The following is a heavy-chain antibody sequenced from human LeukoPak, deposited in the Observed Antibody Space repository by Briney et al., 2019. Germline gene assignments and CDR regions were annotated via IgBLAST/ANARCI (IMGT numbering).Heavy chain of an antibody. CDR2: ISSNGGST. J-gene: IGHJ4*02. Sequence: PGGSLRLSCAASGFTLSSYAMHWVRQAPGKGLEYVSAISSNGGSTYYANSVKGRFTISRDNSKNTLYLQMGSLRAEDMAVYYCAIEGYYDFWSVSGSYHFDYWGQGAMVTVSS. CDR1: GFTLSSYA. V-gene: IGHV3-64*01. CDR3: AIEGYYDFWSVSGSYHFDY. D-gene: IGHD3-3*01.